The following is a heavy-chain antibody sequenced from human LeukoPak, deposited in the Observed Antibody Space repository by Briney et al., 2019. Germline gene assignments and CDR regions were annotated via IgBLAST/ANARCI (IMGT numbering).Heavy chain of an antibody. Sequence: PSETLSLTCTVSGGSVSSGSYYWSWIRQPPGKGLEWIGYIYYSGSTNYNPSLKSRVTISVDTSKNQFSLKLSSVTAADTAVYYCARLSWDAFDIWGQGTMVTVSS. V-gene: IGHV4-61*01. J-gene: IGHJ3*02. CDR3: ARLSWDAFDI. CDR2: IYYSGST. CDR1: GGSVSSGSYY.